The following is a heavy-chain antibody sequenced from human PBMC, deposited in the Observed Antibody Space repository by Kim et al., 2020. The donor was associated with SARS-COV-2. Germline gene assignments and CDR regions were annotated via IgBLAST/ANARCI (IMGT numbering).Heavy chain of an antibody. D-gene: IGHD1-26*01. CDR1: GYTFTTYY. Sequence: ASVKVSCKASGYTFTTYYMHWVRQAPGQGLEWMGLVNPSTGSTSYTQKFQGRVTMTRDTSTSTVYMEVSSLRSEDTAVYYCARSLILGGTRREALDYWGQGTLVTVSA. V-gene: IGHV1-46*01. CDR2: VNPSTGST. CDR3: ARSLILGGTRREALDY. J-gene: IGHJ4*02.